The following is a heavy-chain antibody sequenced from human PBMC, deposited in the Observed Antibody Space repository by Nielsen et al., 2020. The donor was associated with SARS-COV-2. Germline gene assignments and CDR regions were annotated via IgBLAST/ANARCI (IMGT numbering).Heavy chain of an antibody. CDR2: ISSSGATI. Sequence: GESLKISCAASGFRFSSYEMNWVRQAPGKGLEWVSYISSSGATIYYGDSVKGRFTISRDNAKNSLYLQMNSLRAEDTAVYYCARELGGYSGYDQRYWGQRTLVAVSS. CDR3: ARELGGYSGYDQRY. CDR1: GFRFSSYE. J-gene: IGHJ4*02. D-gene: IGHD5-12*01. V-gene: IGHV3-48*03.